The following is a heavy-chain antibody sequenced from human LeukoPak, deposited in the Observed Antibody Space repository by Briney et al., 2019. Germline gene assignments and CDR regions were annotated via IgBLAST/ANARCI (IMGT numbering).Heavy chain of an antibody. CDR3: ARGLLSAAGIDY. Sequence: PGGSLRLSCAASGFTSRSYLMSRVRQAPGKGLEWVANIKQDGSEKNYVDSVKGRFTISRDNAKNSLYLQMNSLRAEDTAVYYCARGLLSAAGIDYWGQGTLVTVSS. D-gene: IGHD6-13*01. CDR2: IKQDGSEK. J-gene: IGHJ4*02. CDR1: GFTSRSYL. V-gene: IGHV3-7*04.